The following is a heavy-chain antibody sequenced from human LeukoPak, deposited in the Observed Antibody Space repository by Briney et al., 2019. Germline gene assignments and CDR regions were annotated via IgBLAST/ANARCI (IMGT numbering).Heavy chain of an antibody. CDR2: IYPGDSDT. CDR1: RYSFTSYW. Sequence: GESLKISCKGSRYSFTSYWIGWVRQMPGRGLEWMGIIYPGDSDTRYSPSFQGQVAISADKSISTAYLQWSSLKASDTAMYYCARVGMGIAAAGTGYYFDYWGQGTLVTVSS. J-gene: IGHJ4*02. CDR3: ARVGMGIAAAGTGYYFDY. D-gene: IGHD6-13*01. V-gene: IGHV5-51*01.